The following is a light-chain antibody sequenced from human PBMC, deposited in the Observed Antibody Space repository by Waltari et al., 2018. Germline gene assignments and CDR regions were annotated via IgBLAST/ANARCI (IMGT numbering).Light chain of an antibody. J-gene: IGKJ1*01. V-gene: IGKV1-39*01. CDR1: ESVSRY. Sequence: DIEMTPSPSSLSASVGDRVTITCRASESVSRYLNWYRQKAGEAPNLVIYSTSTLHTGVPSRFSGSGSGTDFTLTINNLQPEDFATYYCQQSYTKPQTFGQGTKVEV. CDR2: STS. CDR3: QQSYTKPQT.